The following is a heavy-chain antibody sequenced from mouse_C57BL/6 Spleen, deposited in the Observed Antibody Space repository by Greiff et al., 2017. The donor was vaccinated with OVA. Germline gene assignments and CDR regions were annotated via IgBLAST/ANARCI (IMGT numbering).Heavy chain of an antibody. CDR2: IDPENGDT. CDR1: GFNIKNDY. V-gene: IGHV14-4*01. CDR3: TTYSLRPGEV. J-gene: IGHJ1*03. Sequence: VQLQQSGAELVRPGASVKLSCTASGFNIKNDYMHWVKQRPEQGLEWIGWIDPENGDTEYASKFQGKATITADPSSNTAYLQLSSLTSEDTAVYYCTTYSLRPGEVWGTGTTVTVSS.